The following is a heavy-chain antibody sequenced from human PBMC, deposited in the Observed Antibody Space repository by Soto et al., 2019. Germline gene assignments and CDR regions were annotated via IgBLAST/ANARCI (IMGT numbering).Heavy chain of an antibody. V-gene: IGHV4-59*01. D-gene: IGHD1-26*01. CDR3: ARGVGSSPPRY. J-gene: IGHJ4*02. CDR1: AGSISVYY. Sequence: SETLSLTCTISAGSISVYYWSWIRQPPGQALEWSGYIYDSGSPYYNPSLRSRVIISADTSKNQISLKLTSATAADTAVYSCARGVGSSPPRYWGRGTLVSVSS. CDR2: IYDSGSP.